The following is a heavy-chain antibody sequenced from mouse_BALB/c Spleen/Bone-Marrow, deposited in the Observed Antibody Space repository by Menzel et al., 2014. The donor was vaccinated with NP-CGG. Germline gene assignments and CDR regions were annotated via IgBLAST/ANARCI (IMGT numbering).Heavy chain of an antibody. CDR1: GYTFTSYW. D-gene: IGHD2-4*01. CDR3: TRGDYDWYFDV. Sequence: QVQLQQSGAELVKPGASVKMSCKASGYTFTSYWMHWVKQRPGQGLEWIGVIDPSDSYTSYNQKFKGQATLTVDTSSSTAYMQLSSLSSEDSAVYYCTRGDYDWYFDVWGAGTTVTVSS. V-gene: IGHV1S127*01. J-gene: IGHJ1*01. CDR2: IDPSDSYT.